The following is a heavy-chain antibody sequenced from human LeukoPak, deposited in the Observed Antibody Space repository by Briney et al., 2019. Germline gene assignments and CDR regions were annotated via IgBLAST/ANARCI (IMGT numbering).Heavy chain of an antibody. D-gene: IGHD1-26*01. J-gene: IGHJ5*02. CDR2: IYYSGST. V-gene: IGHV4-30-4*01. CDR1: GGSISSGDYY. Sequence: SETLSLTCTVSGGSISSGDYYWSWIRQPPGKGLEWIGYIYYSGSTYYNPSLKSRVTISVDKSKNQFSLKLSSVTAADTAVYYCASGGSYNWFDPWGQGTLVTVSS. CDR3: ASGGSYNWFDP.